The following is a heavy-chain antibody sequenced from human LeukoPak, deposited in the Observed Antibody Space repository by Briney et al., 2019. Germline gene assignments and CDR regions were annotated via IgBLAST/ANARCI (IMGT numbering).Heavy chain of an antibody. CDR3: AINGSIVGAP. CDR1: GYSFTSYW. D-gene: IGHD1-26*01. V-gene: IGHV5-10-1*01. CDR2: IDPSDSYT. J-gene: IGHJ5*02. Sequence: GESLQISCKGSGYSFTSYWISWGRQMPGKGLEWMGRIDPSDSYTNYSPSFQGHVTISADKSISTAYLQWSSLKASDTAMYYCAINGSIVGAPWGQGAQVTVSS.